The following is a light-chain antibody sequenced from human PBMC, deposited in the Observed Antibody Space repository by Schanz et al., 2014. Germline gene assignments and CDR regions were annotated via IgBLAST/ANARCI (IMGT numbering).Light chain of an antibody. CDR2: EVS. V-gene: IGLV2-8*01. Sequence: QSALTQPPSASGSPGQSVTISCTGTSSDVGGYNYVSWYQQHPGKAPKLMIYEVSQRPSGVPDRFSGSKSGNTASLTVSGLQAEDEADYYCSSYTGSTSFWVFGGGTKLTVL. J-gene: IGLJ3*02. CDR3: SSYTGSTSFWV. CDR1: SSDVGGYNY.